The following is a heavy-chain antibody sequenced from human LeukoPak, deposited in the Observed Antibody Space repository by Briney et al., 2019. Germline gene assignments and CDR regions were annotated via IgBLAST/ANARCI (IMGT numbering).Heavy chain of an antibody. V-gene: IGHV4-59*01. Sequence: PSETLSLTCTVSGYSISNYYWSWLRQPPGKGLEWVAYIYYTGDTNYNTSLKSRVTNSVDTSTNQFSLNQRSVTAAYTAGYYCATSTRGWPFWGQGTLVTVSS. J-gene: IGHJ4*02. CDR3: ATSTRGWPF. D-gene: IGHD2/OR15-2a*01. CDR1: GYSISNYY. CDR2: IYYTGDT.